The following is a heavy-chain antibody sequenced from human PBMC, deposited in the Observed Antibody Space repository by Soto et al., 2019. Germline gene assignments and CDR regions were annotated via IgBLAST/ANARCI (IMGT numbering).Heavy chain of an antibody. J-gene: IGHJ4*02. CDR2: ISCSGGST. D-gene: IGHD5-12*01. Sequence: EVQLLESGGGLVQPGGSLRLSCAASGFTFSIYAMSWVRQAPGKGLEWVSAISCSGGSTYYADSVKGRFTISRDNSKNTLYLQMNSLRAEDTAVYYCAKEGWWLQEADYWGQGTLVTVSS. CDR1: GFTFSIYA. CDR3: AKEGWWLQEADY. V-gene: IGHV3-23*01.